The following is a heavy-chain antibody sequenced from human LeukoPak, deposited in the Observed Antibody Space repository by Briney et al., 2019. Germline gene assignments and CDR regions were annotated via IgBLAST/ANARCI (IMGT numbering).Heavy chain of an antibody. CDR3: ARGHYQLS. CDR1: GLTFSTYA. Sequence: GGSLRLSCAASGLTFSTYAMAWVRRAPGKGLEWVATIDTGGDNTYYADSVKGRFTISRDNVKNILDLQMVSLRAEDTAVYYCARGHYQLSWGQGILVTVSS. D-gene: IGHD2-2*01. CDR2: IDTGGDNT. V-gene: IGHV3-23*05. J-gene: IGHJ5*02.